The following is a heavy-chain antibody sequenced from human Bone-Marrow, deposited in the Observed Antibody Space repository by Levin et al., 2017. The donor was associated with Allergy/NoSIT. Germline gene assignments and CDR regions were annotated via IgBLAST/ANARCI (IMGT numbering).Heavy chain of an antibody. CDR1: GFTFSSYA. V-gene: IGHV3-23*01. J-gene: IGHJ5*02. CDR3: ANPPRGTSYERGNWFDP. D-gene: IGHD2-2*01. CDR2: ISGSGGST. Sequence: PGESLKISCAASGFTFSSYAMSWVRQAPGKGLEWVSAISGSGGSTYYADSVKGRFTISRDNSKNTLYLQMNSLRAEDTAVYYCANPPRGTSYERGNWFDPWGQGTLVTVSS.